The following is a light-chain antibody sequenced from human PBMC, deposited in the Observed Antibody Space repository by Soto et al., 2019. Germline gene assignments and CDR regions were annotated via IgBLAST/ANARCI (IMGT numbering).Light chain of an antibody. CDR1: SSDVGGYNY. V-gene: IGLV2-14*01. J-gene: IGLJ3*02. Sequence: QSALTQPASVSGSPGQSNTISCTGTSSDVGGYNYVSWYQQHPGKAPKLMIYDVSHRPSGVSNRFSGSKSGNTASLTISGLQAEDEADYYCSSYTSSSTWVFGGGTKLTVL. CDR2: DVS. CDR3: SSYTSSSTWV.